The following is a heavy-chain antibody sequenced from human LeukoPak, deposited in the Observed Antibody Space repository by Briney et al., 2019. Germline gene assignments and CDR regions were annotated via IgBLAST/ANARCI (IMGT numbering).Heavy chain of an antibody. J-gene: IGHJ6*02. CDR2: INHSGST. CDR1: GGSFSGYY. CDR3: ARVRTPGYYYGMDV. Sequence: SETLSLTCAVYGGSFSGYYWSWIRQPPGKGLEWIGEINHSGSTNYNPSLKSRVTISVDTSKNQFSLKLSSVTAADTAVYYCARVRTPGYYYGMDVWGQGTTVTVSS. V-gene: IGHV4-34*01. D-gene: IGHD2-2*01.